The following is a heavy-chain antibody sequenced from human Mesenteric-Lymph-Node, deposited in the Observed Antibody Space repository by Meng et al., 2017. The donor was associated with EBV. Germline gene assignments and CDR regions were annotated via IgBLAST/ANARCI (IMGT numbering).Heavy chain of an antibody. Sequence: VQLQAPGAGRCKPSGTLSLTCAVYGGSVSSSNWWCCVHPPPGKVLECIGKIHHSSSNNYPPSIKSRTTISVDKSNHQFFMKMTFVTAAATAVYYCARATPGLRYFDCWGQGTLVTVSS. J-gene: IGHJ5*01. V-gene: IGHV4-4*02. D-gene: IGHD3-9*01. CDR3: ARATPGLRYFDC. CDR2: IHHSSSN. CDR1: GGSVSSSNW.